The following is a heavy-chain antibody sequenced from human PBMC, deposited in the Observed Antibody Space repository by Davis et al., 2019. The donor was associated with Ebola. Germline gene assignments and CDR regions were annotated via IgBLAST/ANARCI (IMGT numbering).Heavy chain of an antibody. D-gene: IGHD3-3*01. CDR3: ARVDLPFDYDFWSEFKYYYGMDV. CDR1: TFGDYA. V-gene: IGHV4-30-4*08. J-gene: IGHJ6*02. Sequence: TFGDYAMSWFRQPPGKGLEWIGYIYYSGSTYYNPSLKSRVTISVDTSKNQFSLKLSSVTAADTAVYYCARVDLPFDYDFWSEFKYYYGMDVWGQGTTVTVSS. CDR2: IYYSGST.